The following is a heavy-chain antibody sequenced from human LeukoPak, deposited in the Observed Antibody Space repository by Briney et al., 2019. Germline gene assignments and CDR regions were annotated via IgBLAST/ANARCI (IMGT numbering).Heavy chain of an antibody. J-gene: IGHJ6*03. V-gene: IGHV1-46*01. Sequence: ASVKVSCKASGYTFTSYYMHWVRQAPGQGLEWRGIINPSGGSTSYAQKFQGRVTMTRDMSTSTVYMELRSLRSEDTAVYYCARDKSSSSWYVGAYYYYMDVWGKGTTVTVSS. CDR1: GYTFTSYY. CDR2: INPSGGST. D-gene: IGHD6-13*01. CDR3: ARDKSSSSWYVGAYYYYMDV.